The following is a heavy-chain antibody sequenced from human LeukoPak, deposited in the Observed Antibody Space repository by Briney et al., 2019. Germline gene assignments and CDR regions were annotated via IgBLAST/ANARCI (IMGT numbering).Heavy chain of an antibody. D-gene: IGHD3-9*01. CDR2: IYYSGST. V-gene: IGHV4-39*01. CDR3: ARVYYDILTGDPYYFDY. J-gene: IGHJ4*02. CDR1: GGSISSSSYY. Sequence: PSETLSLTCTVSGGSISSSSYYWGWIRQPPGKGLEWIGSIYYSGSTYYNPPLKSRVTISVDTSKNQFSLKLSSVTAADTAVYYCARVYYDILTGDPYYFDYWGQGTLVTVSS.